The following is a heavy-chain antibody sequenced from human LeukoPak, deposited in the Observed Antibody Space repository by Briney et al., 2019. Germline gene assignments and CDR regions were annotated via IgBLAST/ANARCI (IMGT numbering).Heavy chain of an antibody. CDR2: IQSDGSGT. V-gene: IGHV3-74*01. CDR1: GFVFSNYW. D-gene: IGHD3-10*01. Sequence: PGGSLRLSCTASGFVFSNYWMLWVRQAPGKGLEWVSLIQSDGSGTTYTDSMKGRFIISRDNAKNTLYLQMNSLRAEDTAVYYCTTRSITMVRGVPYYFDYWGQGTLVTVSS. CDR3: TTRSITMVRGVPYYFDY. J-gene: IGHJ4*02.